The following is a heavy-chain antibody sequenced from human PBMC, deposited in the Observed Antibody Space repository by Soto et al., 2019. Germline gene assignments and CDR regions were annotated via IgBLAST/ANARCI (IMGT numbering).Heavy chain of an antibody. CDR3: AREGHSSSWYTPLHYYYMDV. Sequence: SVKVSCKASGGTFSIYTISWVRQAPGQGLEWMGRIIPILGIANYAQKFQGRVTITADKSTSTAYMELSSLRSEDTAVYYCAREGHSSSWYTPLHYYYMDVWGKGTTVTVSS. J-gene: IGHJ6*03. D-gene: IGHD6-13*01. CDR1: GGTFSIYT. CDR2: IIPILGIA. V-gene: IGHV1-69*04.